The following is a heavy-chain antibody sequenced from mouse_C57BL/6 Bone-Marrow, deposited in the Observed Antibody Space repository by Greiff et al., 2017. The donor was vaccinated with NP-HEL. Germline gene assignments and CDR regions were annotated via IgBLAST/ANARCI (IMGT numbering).Heavy chain of an antibody. CDR1: GFTFSSYA. Sequence: EVQGVEPGGGLVKPGGSLKLSCAASGFTFSSYAMSWVRQTPEKRLEWVATISDGGSYTYYPDNVKGRFTISRDNAKNNLYLQLSHLTSEDTAMYYCARPIYYDYDEDWYFDVWGTGTTVTVSS. J-gene: IGHJ1*03. CDR2: ISDGGSYT. V-gene: IGHV5-4*01. CDR3: ARPIYYDYDEDWYFDV. D-gene: IGHD2-4*01.